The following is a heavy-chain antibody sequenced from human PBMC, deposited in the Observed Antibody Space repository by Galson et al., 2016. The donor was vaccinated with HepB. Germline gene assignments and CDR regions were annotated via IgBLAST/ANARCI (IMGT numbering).Heavy chain of an antibody. Sequence: SETLFLTCTVSGSSIRTGYYWGWIRQSAGKGLEWIGSIYHSGTTYYKVSFKSRVTISVDTSKNQFSLKLRSVTAADTAVYYCARDSETAAGYYNGVDVWGQGTTVTVSS. CDR2: IYHSGTT. CDR3: ARDSETAAGYYNGVDV. D-gene: IGHD6-13*01. CDR1: GSSIRTGYY. V-gene: IGHV4-38-2*02. J-gene: IGHJ6*02.